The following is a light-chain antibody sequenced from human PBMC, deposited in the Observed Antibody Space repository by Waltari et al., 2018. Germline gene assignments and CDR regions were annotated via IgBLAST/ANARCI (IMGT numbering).Light chain of an antibody. CDR3: CSYAGSSTYV. V-gene: IGLV2-23*01. J-gene: IGLJ1*01. CDR2: EGS. Sequence: QSALTQPASVSGYPGQSSTISCTGNNSDVWSYNRVSWYQQHPGKAPKLMIYEGSKRPSGVSNRFSGSKSGNTASLTISGLQAEDEADYYCCSYAGSSTYVFGTGTKVTVL. CDR1: NSDVWSYNR.